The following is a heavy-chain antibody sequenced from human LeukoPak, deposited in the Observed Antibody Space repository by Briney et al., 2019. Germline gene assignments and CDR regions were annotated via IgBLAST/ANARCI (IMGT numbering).Heavy chain of an antibody. Sequence: GGSLRLSCAASGFTFSSYWLHWVRQAPGKGLVWVSRIASDGSTVYADSVKGRFTISRDNAKDTVYLQMNSLRVEDTAVYYCIGSGGWPGYWGQGTLVTVSS. CDR2: IASDGST. D-gene: IGHD1-26*01. J-gene: IGHJ4*02. CDR1: GFTFSSYW. V-gene: IGHV3-74*01. CDR3: IGSGGWPGY.